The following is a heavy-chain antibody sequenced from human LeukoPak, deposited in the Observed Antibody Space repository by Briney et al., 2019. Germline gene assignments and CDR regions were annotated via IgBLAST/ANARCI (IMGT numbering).Heavy chain of an antibody. V-gene: IGHV3-7*05. D-gene: IGHD3-10*01. Sequence: TGGSLRLSCEASGFTFNSYWMTCVRQAPGKGLECVADINEDGSKIYYVDSVKGRFTISRDNAKNSLSLQLNTLRAEDTAVYYCARWSYVSGSWFLDYWGQGTLVTVSS. J-gene: IGHJ4*02. CDR1: GFTFNSYW. CDR2: INEDGSKI. CDR3: ARWSYVSGSWFLDY.